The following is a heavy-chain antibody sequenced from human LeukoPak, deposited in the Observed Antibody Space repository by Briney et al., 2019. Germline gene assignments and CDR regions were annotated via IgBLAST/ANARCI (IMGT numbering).Heavy chain of an antibody. CDR2: ISGSGGST. D-gene: IGHD1-26*01. J-gene: IGHJ4*02. CDR1: GFTFSSYG. CDR3: AKVWRGELLLNFDY. V-gene: IGHV3-23*01. Sequence: GGSLRLSCAASGFTFSSYGMSWVRQAPGKGLEWVSAISGSGGSTYYVDSVKGRFTISRDNSKNTLYLQMNSLRAEDTAIYYCAKVWRGELLLNFDYWGQGTLVTVSS.